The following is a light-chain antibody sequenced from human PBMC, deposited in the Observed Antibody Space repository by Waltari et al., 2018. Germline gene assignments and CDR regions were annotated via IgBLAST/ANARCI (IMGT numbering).Light chain of an antibody. Sequence: QSVLTQPPSASGTPGQTVTISCSGSSSTIENNYVHWYQHLPETAPRLLIFGSHQRPSGVPDRFSASKSGTSASLAISGLRSEDEADDYCAVWDASLIGVIFGGGTKLTVL. CDR2: GSH. CDR1: SSTIENNY. CDR3: AVWDASLIGVI. J-gene: IGLJ2*01. V-gene: IGLV1-47*01.